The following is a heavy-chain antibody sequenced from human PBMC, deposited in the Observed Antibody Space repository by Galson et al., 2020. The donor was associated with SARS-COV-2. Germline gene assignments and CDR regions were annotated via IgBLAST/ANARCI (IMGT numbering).Heavy chain of an antibody. CDR2: IWYDGSNK. Sequence: TGASLRLSCAASGFTFSSYGMHWVRQAPGKGLEWVAVIWYDGSNKNYADSVKGRFTISRDNSKNTLYLQMNSLRAEDTDVYYCARDLGFDYDSSGYNYWGQGTLVTVSS. CDR1: GFTFSSYG. J-gene: IGHJ4*02. D-gene: IGHD3-22*01. CDR3: ARDLGFDYDSSGYNY. V-gene: IGHV3-33*01.